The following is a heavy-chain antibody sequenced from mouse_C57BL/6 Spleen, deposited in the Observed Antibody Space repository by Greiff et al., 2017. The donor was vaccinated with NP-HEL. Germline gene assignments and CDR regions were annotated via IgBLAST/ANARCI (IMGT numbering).Heavy chain of an antibody. Sequence: EVQLQQSGPELVKPGASVKIPCKASGYTFTDYNMDWVKQSHGKSLEWIGAINPNNGGTIYNQKFKGKATLTVDKSSSTAYMELRSLTSEDTAVYYCVRDSNWAWFAYWGQGTRVTVSA. D-gene: IGHD4-1*01. CDR3: VRDSNWAWFAY. J-gene: IGHJ3*01. CDR2: INPNNGGT. CDR1: GYTFTDYN. V-gene: IGHV1-18*01.